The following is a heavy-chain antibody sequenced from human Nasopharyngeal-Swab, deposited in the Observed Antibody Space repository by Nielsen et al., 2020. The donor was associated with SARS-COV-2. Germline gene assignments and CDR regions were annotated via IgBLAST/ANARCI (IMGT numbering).Heavy chain of an antibody. J-gene: IGHJ5*01. CDR3: ARDIGGTGLGELFAS. V-gene: IGHV3-30-3*01. Sequence: GESLKISCAASGSTFSSYAMHWVRQAPGKGLEWVAVISYDGSNKYYADSVKGRFTISRDNSKNTLYLQMNSLRAEDTAVYYCARDIGGTGLGELFASWGQGTLVTVSS. CDR2: ISYDGSNK. CDR1: GSTFSSYA. D-gene: IGHD3-10*01.